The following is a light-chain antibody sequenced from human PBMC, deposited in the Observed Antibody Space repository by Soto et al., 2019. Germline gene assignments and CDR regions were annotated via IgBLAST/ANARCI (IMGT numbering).Light chain of an antibody. V-gene: IGKV3-20*01. J-gene: IGKJ4*01. CDR1: QSVSDSS. Sequence: EIVLTQSPGTLSLSPGERATLSCRASQSVSDSSLAWYHQKPGQAPRLLIYGASRRATGIPDTFSGSGSGTDFTLTISRLEPEDFATYYCLQSFNTPLTFGGGSTIEIK. CDR2: GAS. CDR3: LQSFNTPLT.